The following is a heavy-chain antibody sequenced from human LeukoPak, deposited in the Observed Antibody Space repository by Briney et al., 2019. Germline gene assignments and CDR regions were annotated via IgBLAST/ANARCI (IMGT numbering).Heavy chain of an antibody. Sequence: AGGSLRLSCALSRFTLTIYAMSCVRPAPEGGLGWVSPISGSGSSTYYADSVKGRFTISRDDAKNSLFLQMNSLTAEDAAVYYCVRDCGGKCLSGMDVWGPGTTVTVSS. CDR1: RFTLTIYA. CDR3: VRDCGGKCLSGMDV. CDR2: ISGSGSST. J-gene: IGHJ6*02. D-gene: IGHD2-21*01. V-gene: IGHV3-23*01.